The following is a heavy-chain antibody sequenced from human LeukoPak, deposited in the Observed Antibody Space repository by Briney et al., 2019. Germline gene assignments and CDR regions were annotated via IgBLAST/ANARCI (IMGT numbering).Heavy chain of an antibody. Sequence: GGSLRLSCATPGFTFCYQSRNCGPQAPGEGRGRVSSIYWNNSYIYYADSVKGRFTISRDNAKNSLYLQMNSLRAEDTAVYYCARDGEGRYSGSYFSDWGQGALVTVSS. D-gene: IGHD1-26*01. V-gene: IGHV3-21*01. CDR2: IYWNNSYI. J-gene: IGHJ4*02. CDR3: ARDGEGRYSGSYFSD. CDR1: GFTFCYQS.